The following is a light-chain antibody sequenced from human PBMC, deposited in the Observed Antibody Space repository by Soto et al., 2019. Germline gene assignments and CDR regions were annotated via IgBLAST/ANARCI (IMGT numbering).Light chain of an antibody. CDR1: QGISEY. Sequence: DIQMAESPSSLSASIGDRVTITCRASQGISEYLACYQQRPGNAPNRLIYVAAILQSGVPSRFSGSGSGTNFTLTISSLQPEDVATYYYNSYKSXPRPFGQGPKV. CDR2: VAA. J-gene: IGKJ1*01. CDR3: NSYKSXPRP. V-gene: IGKV1-27*01.